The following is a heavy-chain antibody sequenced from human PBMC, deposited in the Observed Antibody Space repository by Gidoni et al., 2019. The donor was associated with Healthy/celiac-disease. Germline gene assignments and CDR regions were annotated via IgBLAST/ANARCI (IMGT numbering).Heavy chain of an antibody. D-gene: IGHD6-13*01. CDR1: GFTFSSYA. CDR2: ISGSGGST. V-gene: IGHV3-23*01. Sequence: EVQLLESGGGLVQPGGSLRLSCAASGFTFSSYAMSWVRQAPGKGLEWVSAISGSGGSTYYADAVKGRFTISRDNSKNTLYLKMNSLRAEDTAVYYCAKGGGYSSSWYFDYWGQETLVTVSS. CDR3: AKGGGYSSSWYFDY. J-gene: IGHJ4*02.